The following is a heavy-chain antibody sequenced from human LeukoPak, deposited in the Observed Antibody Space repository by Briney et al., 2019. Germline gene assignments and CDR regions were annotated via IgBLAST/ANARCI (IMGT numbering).Heavy chain of an antibody. Sequence: GASVKVSCKASGYTFTGYYMHWVRQAPGQGLEWMGWINPNSGGTNYAQKFQGRVTMTRDTSISTAYMGLSRLRSDDTAVYYCAREQMVRGVVSGSGRAPYYYYGMDVWGQGTTVTVSS. CDR1: GYTFTGYY. CDR3: AREQMVRGVVSGSGRAPYYYYGMDV. J-gene: IGHJ6*02. D-gene: IGHD3-10*01. CDR2: INPNSGGT. V-gene: IGHV1-2*02.